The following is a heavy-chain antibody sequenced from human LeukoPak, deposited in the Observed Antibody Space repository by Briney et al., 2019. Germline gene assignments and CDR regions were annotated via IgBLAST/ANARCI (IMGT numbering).Heavy chain of an antibody. CDR1: GGSFSGYY. CDR2: INHSGST. D-gene: IGHD6-19*01. J-gene: IGHJ4*02. Sequence: SETLSLTCAVYGGSFSGYYWSWIRQPPGKGLEWIGEINHSGSTNYNPSLKSRVTISVDTSKNQFSLKLSSVTAADTAVYYCARVSGQYYFGYWGQGTLVTVSS. CDR3: ARVSGQYYFGY. V-gene: IGHV4-34*01.